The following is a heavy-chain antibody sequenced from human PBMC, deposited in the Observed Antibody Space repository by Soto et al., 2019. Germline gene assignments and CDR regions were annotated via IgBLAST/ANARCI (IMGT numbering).Heavy chain of an antibody. V-gene: IGHV4-4*07. CDR1: GDSINNYY. Sequence: VRLQESGPGLVKPSETLSLTCSVSGDSINNYYWNWIRQPAGKGLEWIGRMYSSGSANYNPSLKTRGTMSVDTSTNQVSLKVTSVTAADTAVYFCARGGTRSADLPTYWGQGIQVIVSS. D-gene: IGHD1-1*01. CDR2: MYSSGSA. CDR3: ARGGTRSADLPTY. J-gene: IGHJ4*02.